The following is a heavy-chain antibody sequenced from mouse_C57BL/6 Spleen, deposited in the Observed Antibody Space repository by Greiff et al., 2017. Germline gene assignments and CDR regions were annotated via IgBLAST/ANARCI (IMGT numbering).Heavy chain of an antibody. D-gene: IGHD2-4*01. J-gene: IGHJ3*01. V-gene: IGHV10-3*01. CDR3: VVSPDYYDYDGFAY. CDR2: IRNKSSNYAT. CDR1: GFTFNTYA. Sequence: EVNLVESGGGLVQPKGSLKLSCAASGFTFNTYAMHWVRPAPGKGLEWVARIRNKSSNYATYYADSVKDRFTISRDDSQSVLYLQMNNLQTEDTAMYYCVVSPDYYDYDGFAYWGQGTLVTVSA.